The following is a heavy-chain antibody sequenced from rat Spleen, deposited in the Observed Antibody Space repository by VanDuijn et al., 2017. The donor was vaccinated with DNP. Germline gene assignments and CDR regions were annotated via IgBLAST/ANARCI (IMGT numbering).Heavy chain of an antibody. Sequence: EVQLVESGGGLVQPGRSLKLSCAASGFTFSNYGMHWIRQAPTKGLEWVASISTGGGNTYYRDSVKGRFTISRDNAKSTLYLQMNSLRSEDTATYYCTRGGKWGGDYWGQGVMVTVSS. V-gene: IGHV5S13*01. D-gene: IGHD3-7*01. CDR1: GFTFSNYG. CDR2: ISTGGGNT. J-gene: IGHJ2*01. CDR3: TRGGKWGGDY.